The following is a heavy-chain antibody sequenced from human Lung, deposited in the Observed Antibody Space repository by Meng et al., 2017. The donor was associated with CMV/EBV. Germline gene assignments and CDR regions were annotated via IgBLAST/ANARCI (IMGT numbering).Heavy chain of an antibody. D-gene: IGHD3-22*01. CDR3: TTDWYYYDSSGRRWFDY. V-gene: IGHV3-15*01. CDR1: GFTFSNAW. CDR2: IKSKTDGGTT. Sequence: GGSLRLXCAASGFTFSNAWMSWVRQAPGKGLEWVGRIKSKTDGGTTDYAAPVKGRFTISRDDSKNTLYLQMNSLKTEDTAVYYCTTDWYYYDSSGRRWFDYWGQGTXVNFAS. J-gene: IGHJ4*02.